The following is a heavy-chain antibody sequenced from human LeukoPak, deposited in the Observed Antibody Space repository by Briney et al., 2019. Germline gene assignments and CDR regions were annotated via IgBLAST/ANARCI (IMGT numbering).Heavy chain of an antibody. CDR1: GFTFSSYS. CDR2: ISSSSSTI. Sequence: GGSLRLSCAASGFTFSSYSMNWVRQAPGKGLEWVSYISSSSSTIYYADSVKGRFTISRDNAKNSLYLQMNSLRAEDTAVYYCARVGDFWSGYHHPFDYWGQGTLVTVSS. CDR3: ARVGDFWSGYHHPFDY. V-gene: IGHV3-48*01. J-gene: IGHJ4*02. D-gene: IGHD3-3*01.